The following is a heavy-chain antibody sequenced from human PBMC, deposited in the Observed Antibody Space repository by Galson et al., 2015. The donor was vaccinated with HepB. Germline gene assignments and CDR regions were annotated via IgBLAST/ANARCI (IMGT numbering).Heavy chain of an antibody. J-gene: IGHJ4*02. Sequence: SLRLSCAASGFTFSSYAMHWVRQAPGKGLEYVSAISSNGGSTYYANSVKGRFTISRDNSKNTLYLQMGSLRAEDMAVYYCARGGEAGLRYFDPAQSHLDYWGQGTLVTVSS. CDR2: ISSNGGST. CDR1: GFTFSSYA. CDR3: ARGGEAGLRYFDPAQSHLDY. V-gene: IGHV3-64*01. D-gene: IGHD3-9*01.